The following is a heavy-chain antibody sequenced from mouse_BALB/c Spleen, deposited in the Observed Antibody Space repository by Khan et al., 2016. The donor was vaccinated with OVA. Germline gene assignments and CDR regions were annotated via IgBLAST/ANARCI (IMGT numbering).Heavy chain of an antibody. J-gene: IGHJ4*01. CDR1: GFTFSSYT. D-gene: IGHD2-1*01. CDR2: ISSGGSYT. V-gene: IGHV5-6-4*01. CDR3: TRGEGYYGNPYAMDY. Sequence: DVHLVESGGGLVKPGGSLKLSCAASGFTFSSYTLSWVRQTPERRLEWVATISSGGSYTYYPDSVKGRFTISRDNAKNTLYLKMTSLKSEDTAMYYCTRGEGYYGNPYAMDYWGQGTSVTVAS.